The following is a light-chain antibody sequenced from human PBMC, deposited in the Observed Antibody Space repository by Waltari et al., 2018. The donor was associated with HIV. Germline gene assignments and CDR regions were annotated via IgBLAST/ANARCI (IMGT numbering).Light chain of an antibody. CDR2: EDK. CDR3: QAWDSSTAV. V-gene: IGLV3-1*01. J-gene: IGLJ2*01. CDR1: KLGNKY. Sequence: SYELTQPPSVSVSPGQTATITCSGEKLGNKYATWYQQRPGQSPLLLIYEDKERPSGIPERFSGSNSGNTATLTITGTQAMDEADYYCQAWDSSTAVVGGGTKVTVL.